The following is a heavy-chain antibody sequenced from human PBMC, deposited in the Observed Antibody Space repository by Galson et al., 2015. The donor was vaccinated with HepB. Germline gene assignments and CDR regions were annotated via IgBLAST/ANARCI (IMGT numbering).Heavy chain of an antibody. CDR3: AGGVHGVDERIH. V-gene: IGHV1-69*13. CDR2: IIPIFGTA. J-gene: IGHJ1*01. Sequence: SVKVSCKASGGTFSSYAISWVRQAPGQGLEWMGGIIPIFGTANYAQKFQGRVTITADESTSTAYMELSSLRSEDTAVYYCAGGVHGVDERIHWGQGTLVTVSS. D-gene: IGHD3-3*01. CDR1: GGTFSSYA.